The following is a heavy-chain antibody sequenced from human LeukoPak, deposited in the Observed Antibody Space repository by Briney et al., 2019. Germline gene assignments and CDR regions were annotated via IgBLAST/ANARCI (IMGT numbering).Heavy chain of an antibody. Sequence: GGSLRLSCAASGFTFSSYEMNWVRQAPGKGLEWVSYISPTGSTIYYADSVKGRFTISRDNAKNSLYLQMNSLRAEDTAVYYCARGCSGIQLWSRGYYMDVWGKGTTVTVSS. CDR2: ISPTGSTI. CDR3: ARGCSGIQLWSRGYYMDV. D-gene: IGHD5-18*01. V-gene: IGHV3-48*03. J-gene: IGHJ6*03. CDR1: GFTFSSYE.